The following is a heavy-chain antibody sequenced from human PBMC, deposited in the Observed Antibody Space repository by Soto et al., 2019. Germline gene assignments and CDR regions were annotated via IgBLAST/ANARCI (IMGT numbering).Heavy chain of an antibody. V-gene: IGHV4-34*01. CDR2: INHSGST. J-gene: IGHJ3*02. D-gene: IGHD2-15*01. CDR1: GGSFSGYY. CDR3: ARLGLGSCSGGSCYEDAFDI. Sequence: PSETLSLTCAVYGGSFSGYYWSWIRQPPGKGLEWIGEINHSGSTNYNPSLKSRVTISVDTSKNQFSLKLSSVTAADTAVYYCARLGLGSCSGGSCYEDAFDIWGQGTMVT.